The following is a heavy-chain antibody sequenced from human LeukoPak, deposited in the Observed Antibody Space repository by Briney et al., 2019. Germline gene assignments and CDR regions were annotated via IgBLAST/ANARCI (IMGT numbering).Heavy chain of an antibody. J-gene: IGHJ3*02. V-gene: IGHV3-49*04. CDR2: IRSKAYGWTT. CDR1: GFTFGGYA. Sequence: PGGSLRLSCTASGFTFGGYAMTWVRQAPGKGLEWVGFIRSKAYGWTTEYAASVKGRFTLSRDDSKSIAYLQMNSLKTEDTAVCYCTRAIEGAFDIWGQGTMVTVSS. CDR3: TRAIEGAFDI.